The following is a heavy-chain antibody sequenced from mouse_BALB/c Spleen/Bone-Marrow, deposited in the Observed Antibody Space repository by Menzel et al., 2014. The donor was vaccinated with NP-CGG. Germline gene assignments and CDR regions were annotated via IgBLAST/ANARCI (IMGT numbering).Heavy chain of an antibody. Sequence: VKLQEPGAELAKPGASVKMSCKASGYTFTSYWMHWIKQRPGQGLEWIGYINPSTGYTEYNQTFKGKATLTAVKSSTTAYMQLSSLTSEDSAVYYCARDDYDAFAYWGQGTLVTVSA. CDR2: INPSTGYT. D-gene: IGHD2-4*01. CDR1: GYTFTSYW. J-gene: IGHJ3*01. V-gene: IGHV1-7*01. CDR3: ARDDYDAFAY.